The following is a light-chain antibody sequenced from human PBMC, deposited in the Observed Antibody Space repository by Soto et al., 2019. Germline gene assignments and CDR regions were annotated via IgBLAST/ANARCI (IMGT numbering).Light chain of an antibody. CDR2: TAS. CDR3: LQADRFPLT. V-gene: IGKV1D-12*01. CDR1: QGINSW. Sequence: DIQMTQSPSSVSASVGDRVTITCRASQGINSWLAWYQQKPGKAPKLLIYTASRLQSGVPSRFCGSGSGTDFTLTISSLQPDDFATYYCLQADRFPLTFGGGTRVEIK. J-gene: IGKJ4*01.